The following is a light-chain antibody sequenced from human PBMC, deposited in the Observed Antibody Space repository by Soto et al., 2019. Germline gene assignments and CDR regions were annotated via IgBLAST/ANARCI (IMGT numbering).Light chain of an antibody. CDR1: QSVLYSSNNKNY. CDR2: WAS. CDR3: QQYYDTPLT. V-gene: IGKV4-1*01. J-gene: IGKJ4*01. Sequence: DIVMTQSPDSLAVSLGERATINCKSSQSVLYSSNNKNYLTWYQQRPGQPPKLVIYWASTRESGVPDRFSGSGSGTDFTLTISSLQAEDVAAYYCQQYYDTPLTFGGGTKVEIK.